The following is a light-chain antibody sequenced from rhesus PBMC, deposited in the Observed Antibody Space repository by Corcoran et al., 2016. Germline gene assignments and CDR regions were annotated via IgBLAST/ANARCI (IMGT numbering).Light chain of an antibody. CDR3: QHYYSTPYS. CDR1: QGITND. V-gene: IGKV1-25*01. CDR2: EAS. Sequence: DIQMTQSPSSLSASVGDRVTITCRASQGITNDLAWYQQKPGETPKLLIYEASSLQSGIPSRFSGSGSGTGFTLIISSLQSEDFATYYCQHYYSTPYSFGQGTKVEIK. J-gene: IGKJ2*01.